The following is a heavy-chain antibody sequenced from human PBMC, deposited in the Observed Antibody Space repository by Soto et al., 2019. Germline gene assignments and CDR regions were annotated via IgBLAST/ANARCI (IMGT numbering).Heavy chain of an antibody. CDR2: IYYSGST. V-gene: IGHV4-39*01. J-gene: IGHJ4*02. Sequence: PSETLSLTCTVSGGSISSSSYYWGWIRQPPGKGLEWIGSIYYSGSTYYNPSLKSRVTISVDTSKNQFSLKLSSVTAADTAVYYCARHAVHSSGCTDYCGQGTLVTVSS. CDR1: GGSISSSSYY. D-gene: IGHD6-19*01. CDR3: ARHAVHSSGCTDY.